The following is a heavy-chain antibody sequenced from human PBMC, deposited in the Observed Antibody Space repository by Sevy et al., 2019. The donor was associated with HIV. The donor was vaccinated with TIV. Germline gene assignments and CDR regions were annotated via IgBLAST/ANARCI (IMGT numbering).Heavy chain of an antibody. Sequence: SETLSLTCAVYGGSFSGYYWIWIRQPPGKGLEWIGEINHSGSTNYNPSLKSRVTISVDTSKNQFSLKLSSVTAADTAVYYCARGRPYYYGSGMAVDVWGKWTTVTVSS. J-gene: IGHJ6*04. CDR3: ARGRPYYYGSGMAVDV. V-gene: IGHV4-34*01. D-gene: IGHD3-10*01. CDR2: INHSGST. CDR1: GGSFSGYY.